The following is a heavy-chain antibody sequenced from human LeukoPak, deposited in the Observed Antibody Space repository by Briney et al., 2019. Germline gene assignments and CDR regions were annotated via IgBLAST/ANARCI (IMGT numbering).Heavy chain of an antibody. D-gene: IGHD3-9*01. Sequence: GGSLRLSCAASGFTVSSDYMSWVRQAPGKGLEWVSVIYSGGRTYYADSVKGRFTISRDNSKNTLFLQMNGLRAEDTAVYYCARGMISISQPLYFDYWGQGTLVTVSS. V-gene: IGHV3-53*01. CDR3: ARGMISISQPLYFDY. J-gene: IGHJ4*02. CDR1: GFTVSSDY. CDR2: IYSGGRT.